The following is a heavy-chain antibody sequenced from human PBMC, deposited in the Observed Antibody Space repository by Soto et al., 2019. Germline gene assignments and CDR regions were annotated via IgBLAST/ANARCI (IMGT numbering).Heavy chain of an antibody. J-gene: IGHJ5*02. V-gene: IGHV4-31*03. Sequence: ILPLTCNGSGGSISSGGYYWSWIRQHPGKGLEWIGYIYYSGSTYYNPSLKSRVTMSVDTSKNQFSLQLRSVTAADTAVYYCARGDYYGSASLNWFEPWGRGTLGIVSS. CDR3: ARGDYYGSASLNWFEP. CDR2: IYYSGST. D-gene: IGHD3-10*01. CDR1: GGSISSGGYY.